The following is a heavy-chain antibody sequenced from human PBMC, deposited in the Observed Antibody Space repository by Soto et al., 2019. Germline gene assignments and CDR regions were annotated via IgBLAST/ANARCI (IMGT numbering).Heavy chain of an antibody. V-gene: IGHV1-69*13. CDR2: IIPIFGTA. D-gene: IGHD3-3*01. CDR3: ARAIPSNYDFWSGYRSQYGMAV. Sequence: SGKVSCKASGGTFSRYAISWVRQAPGQRVERMGRIIPIFGTANYAQKFQGRVTTTADESTRTAYMELSSLRSEDTAVYYCARAIPSNYDFWSGYRSQYGMAVWGQGTTVTVSS. J-gene: IGHJ6*02. CDR1: GGTFSRYA.